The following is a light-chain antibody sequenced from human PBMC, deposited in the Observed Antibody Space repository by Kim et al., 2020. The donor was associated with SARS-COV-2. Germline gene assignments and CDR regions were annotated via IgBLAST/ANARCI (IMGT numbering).Light chain of an antibody. J-gene: IGKJ4*01. CDR3: LQHKNYAVT. Sequence: ASVGASVPITCRSMQAIRNYLAWVQWSPGKVPKRLKYGASSLQSRVPSRLSGSGSGTEFTLTISSLQPEDFPTYYGLQHKNYAVTFGGGTKVDI. CDR2: GAS. V-gene: IGKV1-17*03. CDR1: QAIRNY.